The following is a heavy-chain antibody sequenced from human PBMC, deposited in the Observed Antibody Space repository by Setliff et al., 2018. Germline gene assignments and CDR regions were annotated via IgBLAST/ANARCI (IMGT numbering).Heavy chain of an antibody. CDR3: ARGGWYSSSWYWYYDSSGYYLFDY. J-gene: IGHJ4*02. V-gene: IGHV4-61*02. CDR1: GGSISSGSYY. Sequence: SETLSLTCTVSGGSISSGSYYWSWIRQPAGKGLEWIGRIYTSGSTNYNPSLKSRVTISVDTSQNQFSLKLSSVTAADTAVYYCARGGWYSSSWYWYYDSSGYYLFDYWGQGTLVTVS. D-gene: IGHD3-22*01. CDR2: IYTSGST.